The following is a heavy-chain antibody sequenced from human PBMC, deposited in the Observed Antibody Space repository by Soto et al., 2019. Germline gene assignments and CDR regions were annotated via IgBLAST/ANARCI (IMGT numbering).Heavy chain of an antibody. CDR1: GGSISPINW. J-gene: IGHJ5*02. CDR3: ARSPNIHSQTWFDP. D-gene: IGHD2-15*01. CDR2: IYHTVTT. V-gene: IGHV4-4*02. Sequence: QVQLQESGPGLVKPSGTLSLACGVSGGSISPINWWSWVRQTPGKGLEWIGEIYHTVTTDYNPSLKRRVTISIDKSKNQFFLNLTSVTAADTALYYCARSPNIHSQTWFDPWGQGTWVTVSS.